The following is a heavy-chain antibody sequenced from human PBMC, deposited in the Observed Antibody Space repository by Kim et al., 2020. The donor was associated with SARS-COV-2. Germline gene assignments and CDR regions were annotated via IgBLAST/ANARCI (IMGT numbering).Heavy chain of an antibody. V-gene: IGHV1-18*04. Sequence: ASVKVSCKASGYTFTDNSITWVRQAPGQGLEWIGWISPPNGDTNCAHNLQDRVTLTSDTSTNTAYMELRSLTSDDTAVYYCARSLHSIYDFGDGFTHNW. CDR3: ARSLHSIYDFGDGFTHNW. J-gene: IGHJ5*01. D-gene: IGHD3-3*01. CDR1: GYTFTDNS. CDR2: ISPPNGDT.